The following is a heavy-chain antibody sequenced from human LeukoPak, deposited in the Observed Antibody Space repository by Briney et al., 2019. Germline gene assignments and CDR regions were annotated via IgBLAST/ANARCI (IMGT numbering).Heavy chain of an antibody. V-gene: IGHV4-59*12. Sequence: SETLSLTCIVSGASISKNYWCWLRQAPGKGLEWIGYVHYTGSTNYNPSLRSRVTISVDTSKNQFSLKLSSVTAADTAVYYCARTYYYDSSGYSNAYYFDYWGQGTLVTVSS. D-gene: IGHD3-22*01. CDR2: VHYTGST. CDR3: ARTYYYDSSGYSNAYYFDY. J-gene: IGHJ4*02. CDR1: GASISKNY.